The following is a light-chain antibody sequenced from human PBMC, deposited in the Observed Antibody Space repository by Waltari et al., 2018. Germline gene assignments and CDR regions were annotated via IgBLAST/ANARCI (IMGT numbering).Light chain of an antibody. CDR2: RSD. J-gene: IGLJ3*02. V-gene: IGLV1-44*01. Sequence: QSVLPQPPSASGTPAQRVTISCSGSTSNIGRNVVNWYQQFPGKAPKLLIYRSDQRPSGVPDRFSGSKSGTSASLAISGLQSEDEADYYCAAWDDSLHGHWVFGGGTKVTVL. CDR1: TSNIGRNV. CDR3: AAWDDSLHGHWV.